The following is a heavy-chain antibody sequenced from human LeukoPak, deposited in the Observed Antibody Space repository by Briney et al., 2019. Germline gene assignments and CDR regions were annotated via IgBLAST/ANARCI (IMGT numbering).Heavy chain of an antibody. CDR1: GFTFSSYA. Sequence: PGGSLRLSCAASGFTFSSYAMSWVRQAPGKGLEWVPAISGSGGSTYYADSVKGRFTTSRDNSKNTLYLQMNSLRAEDTAVYYCAKVKESFDRFDPTLASGWYYFDYWGQGTLVTVSS. V-gene: IGHV3-23*01. J-gene: IGHJ4*02. CDR3: AKVKESFDRFDPTLASGWYYFDY. CDR2: ISGSGGST. D-gene: IGHD6-19*01.